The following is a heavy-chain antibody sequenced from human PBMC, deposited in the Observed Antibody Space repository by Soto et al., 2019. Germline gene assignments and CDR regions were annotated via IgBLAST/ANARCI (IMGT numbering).Heavy chain of an antibody. CDR1: GFTFSSYG. Sequence: VQLLESGGGLVQPGGSLRLSCAASGFTFSSYGMSWVRQAPGKGLEWVSTISGSGGSTYYADSVKGRFTISRDNSKNTLYLQMSSLRAEDTVVCYCAKGTSSSWKNFDYWGQGTLVTVSS. D-gene: IGHD6-13*01. V-gene: IGHV3-23*01. CDR3: AKGTSSSWKNFDY. J-gene: IGHJ4*02. CDR2: ISGSGGST.